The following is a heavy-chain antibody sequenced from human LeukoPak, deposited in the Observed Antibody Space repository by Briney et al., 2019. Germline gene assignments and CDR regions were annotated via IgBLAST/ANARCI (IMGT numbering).Heavy chain of an antibody. Sequence: ASVKVSCKTSGYTFTTYYMHWVRQAPGQGLEWMGIINPTTGVTNYAQKFQSGVSMTRDTSASTVYMELNSLRSEDTAVYYCTRDRVVPNAGPRLYNWFDPWGQGTLVTVSS. CDR3: TRDRVVPNAGPRLYNWFDP. J-gene: IGHJ5*02. CDR2: INPTTGVT. D-gene: IGHD2-2*01. V-gene: IGHV1-46*01. CDR1: GYTFTTYY.